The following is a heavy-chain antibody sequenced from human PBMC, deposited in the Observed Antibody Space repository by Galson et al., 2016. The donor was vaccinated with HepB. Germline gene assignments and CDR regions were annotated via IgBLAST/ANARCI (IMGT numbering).Heavy chain of an antibody. J-gene: IGHJ4*02. V-gene: IGHV3-23*01. CDR1: GFTFSSSA. CDR3: AKVFDYYGSGRPYYFEY. Sequence: SLRLSCAASGFTFSSSATGWVRQAPGRGLEWVSSISGSAVSTHYADSVKGRFSISRDSSKNTLFLQMNSLRAEDTAIYYCAKVFDYYGSGRPYYFEYWGQGTLVTVSS. CDR2: ISGSAVST. D-gene: IGHD3-10*01.